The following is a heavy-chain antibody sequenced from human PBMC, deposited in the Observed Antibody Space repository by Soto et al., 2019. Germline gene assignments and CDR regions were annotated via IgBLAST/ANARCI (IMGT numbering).Heavy chain of an antibody. J-gene: IGHJ6*02. CDR3: ARDAGYSSGWYYYYYYGMDV. CDR2: TYYRSKWYN. CDR1: GDSVSSNSAA. V-gene: IGHV6-1*01. D-gene: IGHD6-19*01. Sequence: SQTLSLTCAISGDSVSSNSAAWNWIRQSPSRGLEWLGRTYYRSKWYNDYAVSVKSRITINPDTSKNQFSLQLNSVTPEDTAVYYCARDAGYSSGWYYYYYYGMDVWGQGTTVTVSS.